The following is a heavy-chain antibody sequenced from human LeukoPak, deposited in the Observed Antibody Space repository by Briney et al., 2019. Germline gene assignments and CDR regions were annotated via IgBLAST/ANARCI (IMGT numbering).Heavy chain of an antibody. CDR3: ARDLVANDAFDI. D-gene: IGHD2-15*01. CDR2: INPNSGGT. J-gene: IGHJ3*02. Sequence: ASVKVSCKASGYTFTGYYMHLVRQAPGQGLEWMGWINPNSGGTNYAQKFQGRVTMTRDTSISTAYMELSRLRSDDTAVYYCARDLVANDAFDIWGQGTMVTVSS. V-gene: IGHV1-2*02. CDR1: GYTFTGYY.